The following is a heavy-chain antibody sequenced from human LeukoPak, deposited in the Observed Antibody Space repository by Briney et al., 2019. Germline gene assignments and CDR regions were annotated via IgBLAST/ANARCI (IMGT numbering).Heavy chain of an antibody. J-gene: IGHJ4*02. CDR3: ARALSTGGRIDY. CDR2: INYDGSNK. Sequence: GGSLGLSCAASGFTFSSYGMHWVRQAPGKGLEWVAVINYDGSNKYYADSVKGRFTISRDNSKNTLYLQMNSLRVEDTAVYYCARALSTGGRIDYWGQGTLVTVSS. D-gene: IGHD2-8*02. CDR1: GFTFSSYG. V-gene: IGHV3-33*01.